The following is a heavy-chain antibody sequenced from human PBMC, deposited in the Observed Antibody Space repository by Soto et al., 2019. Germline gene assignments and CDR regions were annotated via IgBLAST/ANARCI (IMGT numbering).Heavy chain of an antibody. CDR1: GFTFSSYS. CDR2: ISSSSSYI. CDR3: ARDFALYGDYVGVDY. Sequence: GRSLRLSCAASGFTFSSYSMNWVRQAPGKGLEWVSSISSSSSYIYYADSVKGRFTISRDNAKNSLYLQMNSLRAEDTAVYYCARDFALYGDYVGVDYWGQGTLVTVSS. J-gene: IGHJ4*02. D-gene: IGHD4-17*01. V-gene: IGHV3-21*01.